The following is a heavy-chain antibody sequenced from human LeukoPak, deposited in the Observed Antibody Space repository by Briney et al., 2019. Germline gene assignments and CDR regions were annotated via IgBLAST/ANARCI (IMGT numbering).Heavy chain of an antibody. J-gene: IGHJ4*02. D-gene: IGHD6-19*01. CDR2: INPNSGGT. CDR3: ARDIAVAATGGY. V-gene: IGHV1-2*02. Sequence: ASVKVSCKASGYTFTGYYMHWVRQSPGQGLECMGWINPNSGGTNYAQKFQGRVTMTRDTSISTAYMELSRLRSDDTSVYYCARDIAVAATGGYWGQGTLVTVSS. CDR1: GYTFTGYY.